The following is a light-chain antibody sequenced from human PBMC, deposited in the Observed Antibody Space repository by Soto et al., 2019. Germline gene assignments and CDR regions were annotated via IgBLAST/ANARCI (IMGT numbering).Light chain of an antibody. CDR1: QSCGTS. CDR3: QQYNNYWT. V-gene: IGKV1-5*03. CDR2: KAS. Sequence: DIQMTQSPSTLSASVGDRVTITCRASQSCGTSLAWYQQRPGKAPNLLIYKASNLESGVPSRFSGSGSGTEFTLTISSVQPDDFATYYCQQYNNYWTLGQGTKVEIK. J-gene: IGKJ1*01.